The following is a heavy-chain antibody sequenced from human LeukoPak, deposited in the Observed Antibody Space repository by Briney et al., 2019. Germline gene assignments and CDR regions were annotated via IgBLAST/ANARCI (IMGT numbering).Heavy chain of an antibody. CDR3: ARAELRYFDWPPGDY. V-gene: IGHV1-8*01. CDR2: MNPNSGNT. Sequence: PVASVKVSCKASGHTFTDYDINWVRQATGQGLEWMGWMNPNSGNTGYTQKFQGRVTMTRNTSISTAYMELSSLRSEDTAVYYCARAELRYFDWPPGDYWGQGTLVTVSS. J-gene: IGHJ4*02. CDR1: GHTFTDYD. D-gene: IGHD3-9*01.